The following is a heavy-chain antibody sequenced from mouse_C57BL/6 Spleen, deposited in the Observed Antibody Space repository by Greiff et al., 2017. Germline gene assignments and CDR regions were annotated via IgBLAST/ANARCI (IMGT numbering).Heavy chain of an antibody. J-gene: IGHJ4*01. Sequence: VKLQQPGAELVRPGSSVKLSCKASGYTFTSYWMHWVKQRPIQGLEWIGNIDPSDSETHYNQKFKDKATLTVDKSSSTAYMQLSSLTSEDSAVYYCARSPHYYGSSLYAMDYWGQGTSVTVSS. CDR2: IDPSDSET. D-gene: IGHD1-1*01. CDR1: GYTFTSYW. CDR3: ARSPHYYGSSLYAMDY. V-gene: IGHV1-52*01.